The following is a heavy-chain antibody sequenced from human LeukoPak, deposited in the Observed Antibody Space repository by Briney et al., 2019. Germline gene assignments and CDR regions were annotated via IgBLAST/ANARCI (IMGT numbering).Heavy chain of an antibody. V-gene: IGHV3-21*01. J-gene: IGHJ4*02. CDR2: ISSSSSYI. CDR3: ASSGGIAAAALDY. CDR1: GFTFSSYS. D-gene: IGHD6-13*01. Sequence: GGSLRLSCAASGFTFSSYSMNWVRQAPGKGLEWVSSISSSSSYIYYADSVKGRFTISRDNAKNSLYLQMNSLRAEDTAVYYCASSGGIAAAALDYWGQGTLVTVSS.